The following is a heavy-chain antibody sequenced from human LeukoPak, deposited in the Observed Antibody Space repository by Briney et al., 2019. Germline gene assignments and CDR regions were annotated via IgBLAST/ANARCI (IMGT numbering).Heavy chain of an antibody. Sequence: SATLSLTCTVSGGSISSYYWSWIRQPPVKGLEWIGYIYYSGSTNYNPSLKSRVTISVDTSKNQFSLKLSSVTAADTAVYYCTRVVGAIDYWGQGTLVTVSS. CDR3: TRVVGAIDY. V-gene: IGHV4-59*01. D-gene: IGHD1-26*01. CDR1: GGSISSYY. J-gene: IGHJ4*02. CDR2: IYYSGST.